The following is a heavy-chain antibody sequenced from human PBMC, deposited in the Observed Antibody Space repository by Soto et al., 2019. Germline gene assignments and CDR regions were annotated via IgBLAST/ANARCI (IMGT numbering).Heavy chain of an antibody. CDR2: TTPHNGNT. CDR3: ARVDFWSGDIYSGMDV. Sequence: QVHLVQSGPEVKKTGASVKVSCKASGYMFTSYGISWVRQAPGQGLEWMGWTTPHNGNTRYAQKFQGRVTMTTDTSTTTASMELRSLTSDDTAVYYCARVDFWSGDIYSGMDVWGQGTTVSVSS. J-gene: IGHJ6*02. V-gene: IGHV1-18*01. D-gene: IGHD3-3*01. CDR1: GYMFTSYG.